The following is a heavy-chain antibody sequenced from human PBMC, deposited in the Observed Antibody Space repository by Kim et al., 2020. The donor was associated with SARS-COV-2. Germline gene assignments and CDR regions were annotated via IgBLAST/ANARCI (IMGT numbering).Heavy chain of an antibody. Sequence: SETLSLTCTVSGGSISTYYWSWIRQPPGKGPEWIGYILYSGSTNYNPSLKSRVTIAVNTSKNQFSLKLSSVTAADTAVYYCARASASVTRWRLFDYWGQGTLVTVST. CDR1: GGSISTYY. J-gene: IGHJ4*02. CDR2: ILYSGST. V-gene: IGHV4-59*01. D-gene: IGHD4-17*01. CDR3: ARASASVTRWRLFDY.